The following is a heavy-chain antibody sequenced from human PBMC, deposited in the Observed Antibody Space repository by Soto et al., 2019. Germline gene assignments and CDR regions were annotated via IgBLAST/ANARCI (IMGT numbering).Heavy chain of an antibody. CDR3: AGGVLVTTTEYFQH. V-gene: IGHV1-69*12. J-gene: IGHJ1*01. D-gene: IGHD3-16*01. Sequence: QVQLVQSGAEVKKPGSSVKVSCKASGGTFSSYAISWVRQAPGQGLEWMGGIIPIFGTANYAQKFQGRVTXXAXEXXSTAYMELSSLRSEDTAVYYCAGGVLVTTTEYFQHWGQGTLVTVSS. CDR1: GGTFSSYA. CDR2: IIPIFGTA.